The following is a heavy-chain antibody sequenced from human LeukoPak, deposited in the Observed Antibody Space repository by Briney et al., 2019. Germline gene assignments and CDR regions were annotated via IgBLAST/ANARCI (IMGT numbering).Heavy chain of an antibody. J-gene: IGHJ4*02. CDR3: AREYDSRGFDY. Sequence: GGSLRLSCVASGFTLRSYVMNWVRQTPGKGLEWVSSISGSGDSTFYADSVKGRFTISRDNAKNSLYLQMNSLRAEDTAVYYCAREYDSRGFDYWGQGTLVTVSS. CDR2: ISGSGDST. V-gene: IGHV3-23*01. D-gene: IGHD3-22*01. CDR1: GFTLRSYV.